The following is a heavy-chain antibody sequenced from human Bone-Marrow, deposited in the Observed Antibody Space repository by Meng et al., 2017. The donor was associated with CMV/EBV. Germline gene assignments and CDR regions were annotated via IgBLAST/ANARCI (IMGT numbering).Heavy chain of an antibody. D-gene: IGHD3-3*01. J-gene: IGHJ5*01. V-gene: IGHV1-2*02. CDR2: INPKSGVT. Sequence: ASVKVSCKASGYTFSDYFLHWVRQAPGQGLEWMGWINPKSGVTNYAQRLQDRVTMTTDTSIRTVYMDLGRLTSDDTAIFYCERDLGVGAAGSWGQGTLVTVSS. CDR1: GYTFSDYF. CDR3: ERDLGVGAAGS.